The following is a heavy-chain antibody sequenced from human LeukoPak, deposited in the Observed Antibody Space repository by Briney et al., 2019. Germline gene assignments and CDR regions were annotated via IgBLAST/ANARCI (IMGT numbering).Heavy chain of an antibody. V-gene: IGHV3-72*01. J-gene: IGHJ4*02. CDR1: GFTFSDHY. Sequence: GGSLRLSCAASGFTFSDHYMDWVRQAPGKGLEWVGRIRNKANIYTTEYAASVKGRFTISRDDSKNSLYLQMNSLRAEDTAVYYCATTLFCSSTSCPKTDYWGQGTLVTVSS. CDR3: ATTLFCSSTSCPKTDY. CDR2: IRNKANIYTT. D-gene: IGHD2-2*01.